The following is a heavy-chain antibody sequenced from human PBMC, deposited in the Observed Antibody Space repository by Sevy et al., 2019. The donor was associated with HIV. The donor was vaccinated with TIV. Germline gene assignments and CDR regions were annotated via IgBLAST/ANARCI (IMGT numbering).Heavy chain of an antibody. CDR2: INPNSGGT. CDR3: ASLYYYDSSGYDHDPYYFDY. V-gene: IGHV1-2*02. CDR1: GYTFTGYY. Sequence: ASVKVSCKASGYTFTGYYMHWVRQAPGQGLEWMGWINPNSGGTNYAQKFQGRVTMTRDTSISTAYMGLSRLRSDDTAVYYCASLYYYDSSGYDHDPYYFDYWGQGTLVTVSS. D-gene: IGHD3-22*01. J-gene: IGHJ4*02.